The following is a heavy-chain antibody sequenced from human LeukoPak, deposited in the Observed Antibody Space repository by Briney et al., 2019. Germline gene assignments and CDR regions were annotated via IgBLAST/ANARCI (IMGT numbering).Heavy chain of an antibody. Sequence: PGGSLRLSCAASGFTFSSYSMNWVRQAPGKGLEWVSSISSSSSYIYYADSVKGRFTISRDNAKNSLYLQMNSLRVEDTAVYYCARYRWELPPPYYFHSWGQGTLVTVSS. D-gene: IGHD1-26*01. CDR2: ISSSSSYI. CDR3: ARYRWELPPPYYFHS. CDR1: GFTFSSYS. J-gene: IGHJ4*02. V-gene: IGHV3-21*01.